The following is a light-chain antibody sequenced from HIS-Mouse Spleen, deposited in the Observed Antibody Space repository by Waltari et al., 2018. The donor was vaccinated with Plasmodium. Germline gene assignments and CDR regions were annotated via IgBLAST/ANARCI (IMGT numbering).Light chain of an antibody. Sequence: SYELTQPPSVSVSPGQTASTTCSGDKLGDKYACCDQQKPVQSPVLVIYQDSKRPSGIPERFSGSNSGNTATLTISGTQAMDEADYYCQAWDSSTDYVFGTGTKVTVL. CDR2: QDS. J-gene: IGLJ1*01. CDR1: KLGDKY. CDR3: QAWDSSTDYV. V-gene: IGLV3-1*01.